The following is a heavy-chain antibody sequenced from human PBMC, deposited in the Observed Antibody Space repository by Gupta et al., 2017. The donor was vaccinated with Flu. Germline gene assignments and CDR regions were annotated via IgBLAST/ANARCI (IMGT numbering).Heavy chain of an antibody. CDR1: GGSISSSSYY. V-gene: IGHV4-39*01. J-gene: IGHJ5*02. D-gene: IGHD3-3*01. Sequence: QLQLQESGPGLVKPSETLSLTCTVSGGSISSSSYYWGWIRQPPGKGLEWIGSIYYSGSTYYNPSLKSRVTISVDTSKNQFSLKLSSVTAADTAVYYCAGAGFLEWLLSNWFDPWGQGTLVTVSS. CDR2: IYYSGST. CDR3: AGAGFLEWLLSNWFDP.